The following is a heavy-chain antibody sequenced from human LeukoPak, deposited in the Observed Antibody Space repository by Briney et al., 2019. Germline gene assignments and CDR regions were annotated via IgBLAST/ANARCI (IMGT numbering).Heavy chain of an antibody. CDR3: ARGGATSIAARQWFDP. CDR2: IYYSGST. V-gene: IGHV4-39*01. CDR1: GGSISSSTYY. Sequence: SETLSLTCNISGGSISSSTYYWGWIRQSPGKGLEWIGNIYYSGSTYYNPSLRSRVTISLDTSKNQFSLKLSSVTAADTAVYYCARGGATSIAARQWFDPWGQGTLVTVSS. J-gene: IGHJ5*02. D-gene: IGHD6-6*01.